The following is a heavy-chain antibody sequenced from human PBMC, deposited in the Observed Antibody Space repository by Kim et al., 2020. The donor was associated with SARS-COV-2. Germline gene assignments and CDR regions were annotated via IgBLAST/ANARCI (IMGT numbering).Heavy chain of an antibody. CDR3: ARDRQSGY. CDR2: NGNT. J-gene: IGHJ4*02. Sequence: NGNTHYAQKFQDRVSMTTDTSTSTAYMELRSLTSDDTAVYYCARDRQSGYWGQGTLVTVSS. V-gene: IGHV1-18*01. D-gene: IGHD1-26*01.